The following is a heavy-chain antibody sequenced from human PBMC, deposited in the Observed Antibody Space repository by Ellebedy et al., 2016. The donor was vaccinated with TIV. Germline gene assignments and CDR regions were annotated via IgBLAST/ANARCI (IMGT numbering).Heavy chain of an antibody. CDR3: AKDLDSYRTTPDY. Sequence: GGSLRLSCAASEFTFSSYGMHWVRQAPGKGLEWVAVTSYDGRNQYYADSVKGRFTISRDNSKNTLYLQMNSLRAEDTAVYYCAKDLDSYRTTPDYWGQGTLVTVSS. D-gene: IGHD5-24*01. CDR2: TSYDGRNQ. CDR1: EFTFSSYG. V-gene: IGHV3-30*18. J-gene: IGHJ4*02.